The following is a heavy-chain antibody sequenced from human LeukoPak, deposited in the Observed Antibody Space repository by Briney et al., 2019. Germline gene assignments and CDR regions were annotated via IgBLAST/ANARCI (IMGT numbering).Heavy chain of an antibody. Sequence: SETLSLTCTVSGGSISSGGYYWSWIRQHPGKGLEWIGYIYYSGSTYYNPSLKSRVTISVDTSKNQFSLKLSSVTAADTAVYYCARDHRSQWLGLDYWGQGTLITVSS. CDR3: ARDHRSQWLGLDY. V-gene: IGHV4-31*03. D-gene: IGHD6-19*01. CDR2: IYYSGST. J-gene: IGHJ4*02. CDR1: GGSISSGGYY.